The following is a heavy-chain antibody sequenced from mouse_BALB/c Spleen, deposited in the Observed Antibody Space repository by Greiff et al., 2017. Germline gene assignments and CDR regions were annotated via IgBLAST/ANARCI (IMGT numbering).Heavy chain of an antibody. Sequence: DVKLVESGGGLVKPGGSLKLSCAASGFTFSSYAMSWVRQSPEKRLEWVAEISSGGSYTYYPDTVTGRFTISRDNAKNTLYLQMSSLKSEDTAMYYCARGGSFAYWGQGTLVTVSA. J-gene: IGHJ3*01. V-gene: IGHV5-9-4*01. CDR2: ISSGGSYT. CDR1: GFTFSSYA. CDR3: ARGGSFAY.